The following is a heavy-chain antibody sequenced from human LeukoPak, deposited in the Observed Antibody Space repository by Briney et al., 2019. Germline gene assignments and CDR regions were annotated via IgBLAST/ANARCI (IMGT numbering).Heavy chain of an antibody. CDR2: FSWNSGGI. V-gene: IGHV3-9*01. Sequence: GGSLRLSCAASGFTFEDYAMHWVRQVPGKGLEWVSGFSWNSGGIGYADSVKGRFTISRDNAKNALYLEMNSLRAEDTALYYCARSTTIFGVVLDVWGKGTTVTASS. D-gene: IGHD3-3*01. CDR1: GFTFEDYA. J-gene: IGHJ6*04. CDR3: ARSTTIFGVVLDV.